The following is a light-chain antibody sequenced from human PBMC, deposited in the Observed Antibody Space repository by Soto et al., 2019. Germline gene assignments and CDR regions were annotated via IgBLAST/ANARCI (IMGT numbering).Light chain of an antibody. CDR1: SSDVGGYNY. Sequence: QSALAQPSSVSGAPGQSITISCTGTSSDVGGYNYVSWYQQHPGKAPKLMIYAVSNRPSGVSNRFSGSKSGNTATLTISGLQAEDEADYYCCSYPVSGTSLLGTGP. V-gene: IGLV2-14*01. CDR3: CSYPVSGTSL. J-gene: IGLJ1*01. CDR2: AVS.